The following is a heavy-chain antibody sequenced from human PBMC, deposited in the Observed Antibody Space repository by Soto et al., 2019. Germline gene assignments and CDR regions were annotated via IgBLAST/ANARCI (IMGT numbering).Heavy chain of an antibody. D-gene: IGHD2-8*01. CDR2: VYYSGST. J-gene: IGHJ4*02. V-gene: IGHV4-39*01. CDR1: GGSISSSGYF. Sequence: SETLSLTCTVSGGSISSSGYFWAWIRQPPGKGLEWVGSVYYSGSTYYNPSLKSRVTISVDTSKNQFSLKLTSVTAADTAMYYCARRGNGRPFDYWGQGTLVTVSS. CDR3: ARRGNGRPFDY.